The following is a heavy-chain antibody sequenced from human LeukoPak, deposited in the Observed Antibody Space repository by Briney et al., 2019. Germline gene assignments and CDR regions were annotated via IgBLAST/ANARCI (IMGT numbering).Heavy chain of an antibody. J-gene: IGHJ4*02. CDR3: ARCDPVVAADDADY. Sequence: GASVKVSCKASGYTFTSYGISWVRQAPGQGLEWMGWISAYNGNTNYAQKLQGRVTMTTDASTSTAYMEPRSLRSDDTAVYYCARCDPVVAADDADYWGQGTLVTVSS. CDR2: ISAYNGNT. CDR1: GYTFTSYG. V-gene: IGHV1-18*01. D-gene: IGHD2-15*01.